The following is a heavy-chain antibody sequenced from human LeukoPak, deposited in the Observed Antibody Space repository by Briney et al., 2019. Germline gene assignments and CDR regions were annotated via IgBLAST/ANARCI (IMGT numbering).Heavy chain of an antibody. D-gene: IGHD6-6*01. CDR3: ARRYATSSGASDAFDI. CDR1: GYSFTNYW. V-gene: IGHV5-51*01. Sequence: GESLKISCKGSGYSFTNYWIGWVRQMPGKGLEWMGIIYLGDSDTRYSPSFQGQVTISVDKSISTAYLQWSSLKASDTAIYYCARRYATSSGASDAFDIWGQGTMVTVSS. J-gene: IGHJ3*02. CDR2: IYLGDSDT.